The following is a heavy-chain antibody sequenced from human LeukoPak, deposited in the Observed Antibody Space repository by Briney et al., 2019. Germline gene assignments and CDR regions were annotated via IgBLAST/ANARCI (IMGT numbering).Heavy chain of an antibody. CDR3: ARVHGAFDY. D-gene: IGHD1-26*01. CDR2: IYYSGST. CDR1: GGSISSYY. Sequence: SETLSLTCTVSGGSISSYYWSWIRQPPGKGLEWIGYIYYSGSTNYNPSLKSRVTISVDTSKNQFSLKLSSVTAADAAVYYCARVHGAFDYWGQGTLVTVSS. V-gene: IGHV4-59*01. J-gene: IGHJ4*02.